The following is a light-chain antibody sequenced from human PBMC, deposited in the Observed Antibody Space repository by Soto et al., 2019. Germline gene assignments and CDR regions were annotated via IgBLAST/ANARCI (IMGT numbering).Light chain of an antibody. Sequence: DIQLTQSPSFLSASVGDRVTITCRASQGISSYLAWYQQKPGKAPKLLIYAASTLQSGVPSRFSGSGSGTDFTLTISSLQPEDFATDYCQQLNSYPITFGRGTRLEIK. V-gene: IGKV1-9*01. CDR1: QGISSY. CDR2: AAS. J-gene: IGKJ5*01. CDR3: QQLNSYPIT.